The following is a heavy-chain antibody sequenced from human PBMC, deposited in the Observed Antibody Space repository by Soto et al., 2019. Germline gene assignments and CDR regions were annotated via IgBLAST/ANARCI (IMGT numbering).Heavy chain of an antibody. Sequence: SETLSLTCTVSGGSISSGDYYWTWIRQPPGKGLEWIGYIYYSGSTYYNPSLKSRVTISVDTSKSQFSLKLSSVTAADTAVYYCAKDSGYNYGYFRWFDPWGQGTLVTVSS. J-gene: IGHJ5*02. D-gene: IGHD5-18*01. CDR2: IYYSGST. CDR3: AKDSGYNYGYFRWFDP. V-gene: IGHV4-30-4*02. CDR1: GGSISSGDYY.